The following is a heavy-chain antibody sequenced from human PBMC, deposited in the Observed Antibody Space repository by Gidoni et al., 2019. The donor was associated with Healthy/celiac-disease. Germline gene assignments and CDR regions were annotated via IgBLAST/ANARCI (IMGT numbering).Heavy chain of an antibody. Sequence: QVQLVQSGAEVKKPGSSVKVSCKASGGTFSSYAISWVRQAPGQGLEWMGGIIPIFGTANYAQKFQGRVTITADESTSTAYMELSSLRSEDTAVYYCAREEQLGPGSGEKSYGMDVWGQGTTVTVSS. CDR1: GGTFSSYA. V-gene: IGHV1-69*01. CDR3: AREEQLGPGSGEKSYGMDV. D-gene: IGHD6-6*01. CDR2: IIPIFGTA. J-gene: IGHJ6*02.